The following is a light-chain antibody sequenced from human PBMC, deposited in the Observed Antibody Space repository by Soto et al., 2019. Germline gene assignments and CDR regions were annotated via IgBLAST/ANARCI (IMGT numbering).Light chain of an antibody. CDR2: GAS. V-gene: IGKV3-20*01. CDR3: QQYGSSWT. J-gene: IGKJ1*01. Sequence: EIVLTQSPGTLSLSPGERATLSCRASQSFSSNYLAWYQQKPGQAPRLLIYGASSRATGIADRFSGSGSGTDFTLTISRLEPEDFAVYYCQQYGSSWTFGQGTKVEIK. CDR1: QSFSSNY.